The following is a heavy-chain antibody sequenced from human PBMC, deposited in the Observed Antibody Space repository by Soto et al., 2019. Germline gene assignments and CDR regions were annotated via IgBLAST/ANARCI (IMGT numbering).Heavy chain of an antibody. CDR2: MNPNSGNT. Sequence: QVQLVQSGAEVKKPGASVKVSCKASGYTFTSYDINWVRQATGQGLEWMGWMNPNSGNTGYAQKFQGRVTMTRNTSISTAYMELSSLRSEDTAVYYCASTYYYGSGSYYNIRWYYYYGMDVWGQGTTATVSS. CDR1: GYTFTSYD. J-gene: IGHJ6*02. V-gene: IGHV1-8*01. D-gene: IGHD3-10*01. CDR3: ASTYYYGSGSYYNIRWYYYYGMDV.